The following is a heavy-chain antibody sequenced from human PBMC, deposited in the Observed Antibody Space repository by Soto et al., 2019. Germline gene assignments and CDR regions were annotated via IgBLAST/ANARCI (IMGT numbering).Heavy chain of an antibody. Sequence: EVQLVESGGGLVQPGGSLRLSCAASGLTFSSYSMNWVRQAPGKGLEWVSYISSSSSTIYYADSVKGRFTISRDNAKNSLYLQMHSLRDEDTAVYYCARENYGDYLNWFDPWGQGTLVTVYS. CDR2: ISSSSSTI. J-gene: IGHJ5*02. V-gene: IGHV3-48*02. D-gene: IGHD4-17*01. CDR1: GLTFSSYS. CDR3: ARENYGDYLNWFDP.